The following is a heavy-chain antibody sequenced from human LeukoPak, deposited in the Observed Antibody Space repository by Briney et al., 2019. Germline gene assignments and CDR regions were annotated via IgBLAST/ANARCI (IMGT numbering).Heavy chain of an antibody. D-gene: IGHD6-13*01. CDR3: ARGGIAAAGTTKMKYYYYGMDV. CDR2: MNPNSGNT. J-gene: IGHJ6*02. V-gene: IGHV1-8*01. CDR1: GYTFTSYD. Sequence: AASVKVSCTASGYTFTSYDINWVRQATGQGLEWMGWMNPNSGNTGYAQKFQGRVTMTRNTSISTAYMGLSSLRSEDTAVYYCARGGIAAAGTTKMKYYYYGMDVWGQGTTVTVSS.